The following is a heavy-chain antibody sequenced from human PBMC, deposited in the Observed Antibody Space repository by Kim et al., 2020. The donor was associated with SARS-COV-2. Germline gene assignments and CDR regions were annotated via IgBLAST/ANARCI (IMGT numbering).Heavy chain of an antibody. Sequence: GGSLRLSCAASGFTFSSYWMYWVRQAPGKGLEWVSRINSHGSSPSYADSVKGRFTISRDNAKNTLYLQMNSLRAEDTAVYYCAKGGTTTSPGYMYVWGRG. J-gene: IGHJ6*03. V-gene: IGHV3-74*01. D-gene: IGHD1-7*01. CDR3: AKGGTTTSPGYMYV. CDR2: INSHGSSP. CDR1: GFTFSSYW.